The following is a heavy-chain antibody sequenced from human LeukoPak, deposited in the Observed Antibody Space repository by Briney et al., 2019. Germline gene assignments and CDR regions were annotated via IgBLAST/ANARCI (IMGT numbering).Heavy chain of an antibody. J-gene: IGHJ4*02. CDR1: GDCVSSNSAT. D-gene: IGHD2-15*01. CDR2: TYYRSKWYN. CDR3: ARRYCSSGSCPFDY. Sequence: SQTLSLTCAISGDCVSSNSATWNWIRQSPSIGLECLGWTYYRSKWYNDYAVSVKSLITTNSDTSKNQFSLQLNSVTPEDTAVYYCARRYCSSGSCPFDYWGQGTLVTISS. V-gene: IGHV6-1*01.